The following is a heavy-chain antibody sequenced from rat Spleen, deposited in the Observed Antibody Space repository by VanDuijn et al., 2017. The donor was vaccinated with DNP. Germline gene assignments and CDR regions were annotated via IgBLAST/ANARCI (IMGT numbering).Heavy chain of an antibody. CDR3: TSNPHVRTAAPFDY. J-gene: IGHJ2*01. D-gene: IGHD3-8*01. CDR1: GLTFSDYA. CDR2: ISSAGDNT. V-gene: IGHV5S23*01. Sequence: EVQLVESDGGLVQPGRSLKLSCAASGLTFSDYALAWVRQAPGKGLEWVASISSAGDNTYYSDSVKGRFSLSSDNAKSTLYLQVNSLRSEDTATYYCTSNPHVRTAAPFDYWGQGVMVTVSS.